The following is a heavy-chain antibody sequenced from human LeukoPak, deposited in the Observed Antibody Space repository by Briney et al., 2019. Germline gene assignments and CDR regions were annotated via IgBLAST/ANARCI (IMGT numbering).Heavy chain of an antibody. J-gene: IGHJ5*02. V-gene: IGHV1-69*13. D-gene: IGHD1-26*01. Sequence: GASVTVSCKASGGTFSSYAISWVRQAPGQGLEWMGGIIPIFGTANYAQKFQGRVTITADESTSTAYMELSSLRSEDTAVYYCARWELLPNWFDPWGQGTLVTVSS. CDR3: ARWELLPNWFDP. CDR2: IIPIFGTA. CDR1: GGTFSSYA.